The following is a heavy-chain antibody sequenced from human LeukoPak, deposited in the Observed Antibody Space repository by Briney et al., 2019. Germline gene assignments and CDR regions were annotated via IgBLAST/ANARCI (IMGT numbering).Heavy chain of an antibody. D-gene: IGHD3-10*01. Sequence: SETLSLTCTVSGGSMSSYYWSWIRQPPGKGLEWIGRIYGTGSTSYNPSLMNRVTMSVDTSKNHFSLKLTSVTAADTAVYYCARYGSRGSASTRFDYWGQGILVTISS. J-gene: IGHJ4*02. CDR1: GGSMSSYY. CDR2: IYGTGST. V-gene: IGHV4-4*09. CDR3: ARYGSRGSASTRFDY.